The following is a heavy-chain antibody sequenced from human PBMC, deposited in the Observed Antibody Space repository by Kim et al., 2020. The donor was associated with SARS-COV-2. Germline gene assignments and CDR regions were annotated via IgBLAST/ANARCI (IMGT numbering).Heavy chain of an antibody. J-gene: IGHJ3*02. D-gene: IGHD3-9*01. V-gene: IGHV3-30*02. Sequence: KGRFTISRDNSKNTLYLQMNSLRAEDTAVYYCAKGDRYFDLRGGDDAFDIWGQGTMVTVSS. CDR3: AKGDRYFDLRGGDDAFDI.